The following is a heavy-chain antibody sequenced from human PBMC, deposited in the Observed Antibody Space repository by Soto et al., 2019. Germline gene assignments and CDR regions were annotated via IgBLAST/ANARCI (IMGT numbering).Heavy chain of an antibody. CDR2: ISSSGSTI. J-gene: IGHJ1*01. CDR3: ARDATTTVTTHVQH. V-gene: IGHV3-11*01. Sequence: GGSLRLSCAASGFTFSDYYMSWIRQAPGKGLEWVSYISSSGSTIYYADSVKGRFTISRDNAKNSLYLQMNSLRAEDTAVYYCARDATTTVTTHVQHWGQGTLVTVSS. CDR1: GFTFSDYY. D-gene: IGHD4-17*01.